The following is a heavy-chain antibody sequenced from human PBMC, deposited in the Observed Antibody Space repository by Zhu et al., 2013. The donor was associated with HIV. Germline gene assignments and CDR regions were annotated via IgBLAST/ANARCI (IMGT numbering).Heavy chain of an antibody. J-gene: IGHJ4*02. Sequence: SVKVSCKASGYMFAGYYIHWVRQAPGQGLEWMGWINPSGGSTSYAQKFQGRVTMTRDTSTSTVYMELSSLRSEDTAVYYCARGSMLVVPAAPFDYWGQGTLVTVSS. CDR3: ARGSMLVVPAAPFDY. CDR1: GYMFAGYY. D-gene: IGHD2-2*01. CDR2: INPSGGST. V-gene: IGHV1-46*01.